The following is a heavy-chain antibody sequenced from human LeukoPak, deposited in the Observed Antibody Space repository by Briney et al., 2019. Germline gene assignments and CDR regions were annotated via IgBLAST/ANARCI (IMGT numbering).Heavy chain of an antibody. CDR3: ARGGSSSWYPNFDY. V-gene: IGHV3-23*01. Sequence: GGSLRLSCAASGFTFSSYAMTWVRQAPGKGLEWVSIISGASGGSTYYSDSVKGRFTISRDNSKNTLYLQMNSLRAEDTALYYCARGGSSSWYPNFDYWGQGTLVTVSS. CDR1: GFTFSSYA. D-gene: IGHD6-13*01. CDR2: ISGASGGST. J-gene: IGHJ4*02.